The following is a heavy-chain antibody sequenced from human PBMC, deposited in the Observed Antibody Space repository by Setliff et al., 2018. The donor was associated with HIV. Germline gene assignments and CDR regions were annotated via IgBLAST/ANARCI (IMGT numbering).Heavy chain of an antibody. CDR2: IYPGDSDT. CDR1: GYNFTSYW. J-gene: IGHJ4*02. D-gene: IGHD2-8*02. CDR3: ARHSGGGGTGFDY. Sequence: GESLKNSCKGSGYNFTSYWIGWVRQMPGKGMEWMAIIYPGDSDTTYNPSFQGQVTISVDKSITSAFLQLRRVKVSDIAMYYCARHSGGGGTGFDYWGQGTLVTVSS. V-gene: IGHV5-51*01.